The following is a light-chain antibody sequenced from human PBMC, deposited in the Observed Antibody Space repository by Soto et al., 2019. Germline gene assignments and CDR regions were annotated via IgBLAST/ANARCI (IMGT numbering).Light chain of an antibody. V-gene: IGKV1-39*01. CDR3: QQSYSTPPWT. J-gene: IGKJ1*01. Sequence: DIQLTQSPSSLSASVGDRVTITCRVSQGISSYLNWYRQKPGKVPKLLIYSASNLQSGVPSRFSGSGSGTDFTLTISSLQPEDFVTYFCQQSYSTPPWTFGQGTKVDIK. CDR1: QGISSY. CDR2: SAS.